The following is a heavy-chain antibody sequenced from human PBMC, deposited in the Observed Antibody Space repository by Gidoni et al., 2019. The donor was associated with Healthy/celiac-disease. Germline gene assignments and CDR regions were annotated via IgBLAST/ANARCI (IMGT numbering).Heavy chain of an antibody. CDR1: GFTFSSYA. Sequence: QVQLVESGGGVVQPGRSLRLSCAASGFTFSSYAMHWVRQAPGKGLGWVAVISYDGSNKYYADSVKGRFTISRDNSKNTLYLQMNSLRAEDTAVYYCARRAAAGTGYFQHWGQGTLVTVSS. J-gene: IGHJ1*01. V-gene: IGHV3-30-3*01. D-gene: IGHD6-13*01. CDR3: ARRAAAGTGYFQH. CDR2: ISYDGSNK.